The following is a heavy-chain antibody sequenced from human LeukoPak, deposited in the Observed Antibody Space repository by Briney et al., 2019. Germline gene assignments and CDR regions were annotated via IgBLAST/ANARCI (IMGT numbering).Heavy chain of an antibody. CDR3: AKRGVVIRVILVGFHREAYYFDS. CDR2: ISVSGGST. J-gene: IGHJ4*02. D-gene: IGHD2-21*01. CDR1: GITLSNYG. V-gene: IGHV3-23*01. Sequence: GESLRLSCAVSGITLSNYGISSVRQAPGKGLELVAVISVSGGSTNYADSVKGRFTISTDSPKNTLFLQMTGMRVEDTAVYFCAKRGVVIRVILVGFHREAYYFDSWGQGDLVIVSS.